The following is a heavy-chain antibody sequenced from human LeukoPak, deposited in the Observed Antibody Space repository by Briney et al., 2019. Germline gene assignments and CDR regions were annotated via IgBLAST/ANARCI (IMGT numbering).Heavy chain of an antibody. CDR1: EFTFSRFW. Sequence: GGSLRLSCAASEFTFSRFWMTWVRQAPGKGLEWVANIKQDGSEQYYVDSVKGRFTISRDSAKNSLYLQMNSLRAEDTAVYYCARALSGAAAPFDWWGQGTLATVSS. D-gene: IGHD2-2*01. V-gene: IGHV3-7*03. CDR2: IKQDGSEQ. J-gene: IGHJ4*02. CDR3: ARALSGAAAPFDW.